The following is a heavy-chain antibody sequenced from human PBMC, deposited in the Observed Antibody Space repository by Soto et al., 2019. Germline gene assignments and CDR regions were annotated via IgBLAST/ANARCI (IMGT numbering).Heavy chain of an antibody. CDR3: AQMRVMSRHDSSPENLIEY. J-gene: IGHJ4*02. CDR1: GFTFSSYA. Sequence: GGSLRLSCAASGFTFSSYAMSWVRQAPGKGLEWVSVFSGSGGRTYYADSVKGRFTIPRDNSNNTLYLQMTNMDPLDTATYYCAQMRVMSRHDSSPENLIEYWGQGTLVTVSS. D-gene: IGHD6-19*01. CDR2: FSGSGGRT. V-gene: IGHV3-23*01.